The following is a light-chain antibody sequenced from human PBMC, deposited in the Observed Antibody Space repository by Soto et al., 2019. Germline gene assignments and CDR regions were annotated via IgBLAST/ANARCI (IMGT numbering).Light chain of an antibody. CDR1: SSDVGTYSF. Sequence: QSVLTQPASVSGSPGQSITISCTGTSSDVGTYSFVSWYQQHPGKAPKLIIYEVSYRPSGVSNRFSGSKSGNTASLIISGLQAEDEADYYCTSYTINITLGVIFGGGTKLTVL. J-gene: IGLJ2*01. CDR2: EVS. V-gene: IGLV2-14*01. CDR3: TSYTINITLGVI.